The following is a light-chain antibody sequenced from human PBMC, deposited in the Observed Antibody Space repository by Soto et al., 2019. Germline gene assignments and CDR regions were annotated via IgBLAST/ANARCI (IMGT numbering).Light chain of an antibody. Sequence: DIQMTQSPSSVSASVGDRVTITCRASQDISRWLAWYQQKPGKAPNLLIYAASNLATGVPSRFSGSGSGTDFTLTISSLQPEDFATYYCQQADSLPLTFGRGTKVYIQ. CDR3: QQADSLPLT. CDR2: AAS. V-gene: IGKV1D-12*01. J-gene: IGKJ3*01. CDR1: QDISRW.